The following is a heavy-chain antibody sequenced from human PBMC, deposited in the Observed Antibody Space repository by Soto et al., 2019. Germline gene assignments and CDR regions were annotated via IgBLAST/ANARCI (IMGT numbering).Heavy chain of an antibody. D-gene: IGHD5-12*01. CDR2: IIPIFGTA. CDR1: GGTFSSYA. CDR3: ARGSGYDLYYYYYGMDV. J-gene: IGHJ6*02. Sequence: QVQLVQSGAEVKKPGSSVKVSCKASGGTFSSYAISWVRQAPGQGLEWMGGIIPIFGTANYAQKFQGRVTITADESTSTGYMELSSRRSDDTAVYYCARGSGYDLYYYYYGMDVWGQGTTVTVSS. V-gene: IGHV1-69*01.